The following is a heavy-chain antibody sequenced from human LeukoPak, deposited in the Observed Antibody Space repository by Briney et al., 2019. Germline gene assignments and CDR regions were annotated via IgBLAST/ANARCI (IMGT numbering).Heavy chain of an antibody. CDR2: INHSGST. Sequence: SETLSLTCAVYGGSFSGYYWSWIRQPPGKGLEWIGEINHSGSTNYNPSLKSRVTISVGTSKNQFSLKLSSGSAGDTAVYYCAREGYGDYDSGGYYFDYWGQGTLVTVSS. J-gene: IGHJ4*02. CDR3: AREGYGDYDSGGYYFDY. V-gene: IGHV4-34*01. CDR1: GGSFSGYY. D-gene: IGHD4-17*01.